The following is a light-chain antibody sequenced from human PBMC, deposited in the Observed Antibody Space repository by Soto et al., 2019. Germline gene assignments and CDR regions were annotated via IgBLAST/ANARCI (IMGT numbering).Light chain of an antibody. V-gene: IGKV3-11*01. Sequence: EIVLTQSPATLSLSPGERATLSCRASQSVSRYLAWYQQKPGQAPRLLIYDASNRATGIPARFSGSGSGTDFTLTISSLEPEDFVVYYCQQRSNWPPFSFGGGTKVEIK. J-gene: IGKJ4*01. CDR2: DAS. CDR3: QQRSNWPPFS. CDR1: QSVSRY.